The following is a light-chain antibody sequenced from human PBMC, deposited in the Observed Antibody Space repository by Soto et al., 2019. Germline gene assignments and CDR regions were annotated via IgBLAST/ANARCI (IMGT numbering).Light chain of an antibody. CDR1: QSVSRSY. V-gene: IGKV3-20*01. J-gene: IGKJ1*01. Sequence: ENVLTQSPGTLSLSTGERATLSCRASQSVSRSYLDGYQQTSGQAPRLLIYGTSSRATSIPDRFSGSGSGTDSTLTVSRLEPEDFAENYCQQNGSSPWTLGQGTKVEIK. CDR3: QQNGSSPWT. CDR2: GTS.